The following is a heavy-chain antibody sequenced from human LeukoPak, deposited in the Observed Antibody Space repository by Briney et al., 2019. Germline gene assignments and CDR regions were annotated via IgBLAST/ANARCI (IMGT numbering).Heavy chain of an antibody. CDR3: GKGSSTSACPDY. CDR2: VRYDGSIQ. J-gene: IGHJ4*02. CDR1: GFNFHSYG. Sequence: PGWSLRLSCAASGFNFHSYGMHWVRQAPGKGLDWVAFVRYDGSIQYYADSVKGRFAISRDNSKDTVSLQMNSLRPEDTAVYYCGKGSSTSACPDYWGQGTLVTVSS. D-gene: IGHD6-19*01. V-gene: IGHV3-30*02.